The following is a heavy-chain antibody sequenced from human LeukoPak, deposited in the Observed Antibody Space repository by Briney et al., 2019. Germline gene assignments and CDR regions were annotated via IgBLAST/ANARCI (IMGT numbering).Heavy chain of an antibody. CDR3: AKDLGEQLDLGSDY. Sequence: PGGSLRLSCAASGFTFSSYGMHWVRQAPGKGLEWVAVIWYDGSNKYYADSVKGRFTISRDNSKNTLYLQMNSLRAEDTAVYYCAKDLGEQLDLGSDYWGQGTLVTVSS. CDR1: GFTFSSYG. CDR2: IWYDGSNK. D-gene: IGHD6-13*01. V-gene: IGHV3-33*06. J-gene: IGHJ4*02.